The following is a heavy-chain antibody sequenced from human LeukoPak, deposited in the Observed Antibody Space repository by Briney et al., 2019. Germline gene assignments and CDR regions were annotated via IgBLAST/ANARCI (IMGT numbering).Heavy chain of an antibody. D-gene: IGHD3-22*01. CDR2: ISGDGGST. Sequence: PGGSLRLSCAASGFTFDEYAMHWVRQAPGKGLEWVSLISGDGGSTYYADSVKGRFTISRDNSKNSLYLQMNSLRTEDTALYYCAKDMAYYYDSSGYSRWGQGTLVTVSS. V-gene: IGHV3-43*02. J-gene: IGHJ4*02. CDR1: GFTFDEYA. CDR3: AKDMAYYYDSSGYSR.